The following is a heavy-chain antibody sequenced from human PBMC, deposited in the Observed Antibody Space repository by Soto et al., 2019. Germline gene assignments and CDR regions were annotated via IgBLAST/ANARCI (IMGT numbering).Heavy chain of an antibody. CDR3: ARGSSSIPLDY. Sequence: SETLSLTCTVSGGSVSSGSYYWSWIRQPPGKGLEWIGYIYYSGSTNYNPSLKSRVTISVDTSKNQFSLKLSSVTAADTAVYYCARGSSSIPLDYWGQGTLVTVSS. J-gene: IGHJ4*02. CDR1: GGSVSSGSYY. V-gene: IGHV4-61*01. D-gene: IGHD6-6*01. CDR2: IYYSGST.